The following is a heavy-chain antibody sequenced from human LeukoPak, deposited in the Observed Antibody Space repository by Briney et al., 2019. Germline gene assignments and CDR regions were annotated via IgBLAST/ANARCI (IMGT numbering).Heavy chain of an antibody. J-gene: IGHJ5*02. CDR1: GYTFTSYG. CDR3: ARDRGGIVVVPAAMGYCWFDP. V-gene: IGHV1-18*01. CDR2: ISAYNGNT. Sequence: ASVKVSCKASGYTFTSYGISWVRQAPGQGLEWMGWISAYNGNTNYAQKLQGRVTMTTDTSTSTAYMEPRSLRSDDTAVYYCARDRGGIVVVPAAMGYCWFDPWGQGTLVTVSS. D-gene: IGHD2-2*01.